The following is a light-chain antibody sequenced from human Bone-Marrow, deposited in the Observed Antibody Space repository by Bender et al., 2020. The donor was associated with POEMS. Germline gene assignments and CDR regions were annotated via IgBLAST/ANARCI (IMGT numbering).Light chain of an antibody. J-gene: IGLJ1*01. Sequence: QSVLTQPPSASGTPGQRVTISCSGSSSNIGSNFVYWYQHFPGTAPKALIYKNNERTSGVPDRFSGSKSGTSASLAISGLRSEDEADYYCATWDDRLGGRVFGTGTKVTVL. CDR2: KNN. CDR3: ATWDDRLGGRV. V-gene: IGLV1-47*01. CDR1: SSNIGSNF.